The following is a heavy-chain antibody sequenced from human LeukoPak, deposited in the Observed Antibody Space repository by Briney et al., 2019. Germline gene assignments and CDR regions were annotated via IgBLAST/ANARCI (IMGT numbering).Heavy chain of an antibody. CDR2: ISWNSGSI. Sequence: PGGSLRLSCAASGFTFDDYAMHWVRQAPGKGLEWVSGISWNSGSIGYADSVKGRFTISRDNAKYSLYLQMNSLRAEDTALYYCAKDQTGGAFDAFDIWGQGTMVTVSS. CDR1: GFTFDDYA. V-gene: IGHV3-9*01. D-gene: IGHD3-10*01. CDR3: AKDQTGGAFDAFDI. J-gene: IGHJ3*02.